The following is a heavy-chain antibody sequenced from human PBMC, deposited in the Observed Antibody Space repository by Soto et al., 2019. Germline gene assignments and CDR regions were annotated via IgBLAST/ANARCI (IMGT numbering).Heavy chain of an antibody. CDR3: ARVLAAAGAYYFDY. V-gene: IGHV3-33*01. Sequence: VQLVESGGGVVQPGRSLRLSCAASGFTFSSYGMHWVRQAPGKGLEWVAVIWYDGSNKYYADSVKGRFTISRDNSKNTLYLQMNSLRAEDTAVYYCARVLAAAGAYYFDYWGQGTLVTVSS. J-gene: IGHJ4*02. CDR2: IWYDGSNK. CDR1: GFTFSSYG. D-gene: IGHD6-13*01.